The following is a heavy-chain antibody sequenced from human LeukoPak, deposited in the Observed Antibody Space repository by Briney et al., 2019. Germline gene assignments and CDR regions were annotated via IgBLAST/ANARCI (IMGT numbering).Heavy chain of an antibody. J-gene: IGHJ6*03. Sequence: GGSLRLSCAVSGFTFDDYAMHWVRQAPGKGLEWVSLISWDGGSTYYADSVKGRFTISRDNSKNSLYLQMNSLRAEDTALYYCAKAGGEYYYYYYMDVWGKGTTVTVSS. D-gene: IGHD3-16*01. CDR3: AKAGGEYYYYYYMDV. V-gene: IGHV3-43D*03. CDR2: ISWDGGST. CDR1: GFTFDDYA.